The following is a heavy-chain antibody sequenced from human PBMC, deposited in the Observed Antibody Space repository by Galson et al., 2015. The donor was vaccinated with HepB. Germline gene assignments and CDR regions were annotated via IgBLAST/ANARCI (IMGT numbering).Heavy chain of an antibody. V-gene: IGHV1-2*02. CDR3: ARTYYGSRSRRGAFDI. CDR2: INPNSGGT. J-gene: IGHJ3*02. D-gene: IGHD3-10*01. CDR1: GYTFTGYY. Sequence: SVTVSCKASGYTFTGYYMHWVRQAPGQGLEWMGWINPNSGGTNYAQKFQGRVTMTRDTSISTAYMELSRLRSDDTAVYYCARTYYGSRSRRGAFDIWGQGTMVTVSS.